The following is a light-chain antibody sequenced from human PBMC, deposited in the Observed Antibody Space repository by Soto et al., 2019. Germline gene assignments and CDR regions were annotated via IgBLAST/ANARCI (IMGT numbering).Light chain of an antibody. CDR1: QSVSSY. J-gene: IGKJ3*01. Sequence: EIVLTQSPATLSLSPGERATLSCRASQSVSSYLAWYQQKPGQAPRLLIYDASNRATGIPTRISGSGSGTDFTLTISSLEPEDFAVYYCEQRSTWPLFTFGPGTKVDIK. V-gene: IGKV3-11*01. CDR2: DAS. CDR3: EQRSTWPLFT.